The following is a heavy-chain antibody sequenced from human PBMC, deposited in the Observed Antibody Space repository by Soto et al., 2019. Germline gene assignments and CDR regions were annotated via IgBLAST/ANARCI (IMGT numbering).Heavy chain of an antibody. CDR1: GGSISSGGYY. Sequence: PSETLSLTCTVSGGSISSGGYYWSWIRQHPGKGLEWIGYIYYSGSTYYNPSLKSRVTISVDTSKNQFSLKLSSVTAADTAVYYCARDVRFLEWSKMGYYYYGMDVWGQGTTVTVSS. CDR2: IYYSGST. V-gene: IGHV4-31*03. CDR3: ARDVRFLEWSKMGYYYYGMDV. J-gene: IGHJ6*02. D-gene: IGHD3-3*01.